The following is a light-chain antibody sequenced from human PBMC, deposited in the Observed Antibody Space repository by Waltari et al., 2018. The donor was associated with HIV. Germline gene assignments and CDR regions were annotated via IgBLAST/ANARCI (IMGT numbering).Light chain of an antibody. J-gene: IGKJ2*01. V-gene: IGKV3-20*01. CDR2: RAS. CDR1: QSVTSRF. CDR3: QQYGSSPPYT. Sequence: EIVSTQSPGTLSLSPGERATLSCRASQSVTSRFLAWYQQKPGQAPRLLIYRASSRATGIPDRFSGSGSGTDFTLTISTLEPEDFAVYYCQQYGSSPPYTFGQGTKLEIK.